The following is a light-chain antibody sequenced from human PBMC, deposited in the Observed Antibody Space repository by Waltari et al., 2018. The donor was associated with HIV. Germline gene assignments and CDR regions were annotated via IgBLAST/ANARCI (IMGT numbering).Light chain of an antibody. Sequence: QSALTQPPSTSGTPGQTVTIPCSGSSSNIGDNYVSWYQPLPGTDPKLLIYRNSQRPSGVRDRFSGSKSGTSASLAINDLRSEDEAEYHCAAWDDSLSGWVFGGGTNLTVL. CDR3: AAWDDSLSGWV. J-gene: IGLJ3*02. CDR1: SSNIGDNY. V-gene: IGLV1-47*01. CDR2: RNS.